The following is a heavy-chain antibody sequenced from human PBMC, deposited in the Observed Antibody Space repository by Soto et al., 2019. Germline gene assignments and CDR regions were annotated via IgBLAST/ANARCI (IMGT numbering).Heavy chain of an antibody. D-gene: IGHD3-9*01. J-gene: IGHJ5*02. Sequence: SETLSLTCTVSGGSISNYYWTWVRQPPGKGLEWIGYVYYSGSTNYNPSLESRVTISIDASKNQFSLKMKSVTAADTAVYYCVRDYLLTGFDPWGQVALVTVSS. CDR2: VYYSGST. CDR3: VRDYLLTGFDP. V-gene: IGHV4-59*01. CDR1: GGSISNYY.